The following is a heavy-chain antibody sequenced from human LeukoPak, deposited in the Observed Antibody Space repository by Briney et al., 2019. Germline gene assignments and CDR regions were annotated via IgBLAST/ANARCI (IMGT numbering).Heavy chain of an antibody. V-gene: IGHV3-20*04. CDR2: INWNGGST. D-gene: IGHD3-9*01. J-gene: IGHJ4*02. CDR1: GFTFDDYG. Sequence: GGSLRLSCAASGFTFDDYGMSWVRQAPGKGLEWVSGINWNGGSTGYADSVKGRFTISRDNAKNSPYLQMNSLRAEDTAIYYCARGGAPYFDWCFDYWGQGTLVTVSS. CDR3: ARGGAPYFDWCFDY.